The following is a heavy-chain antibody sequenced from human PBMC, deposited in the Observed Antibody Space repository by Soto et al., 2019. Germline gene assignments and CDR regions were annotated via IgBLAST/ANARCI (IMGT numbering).Heavy chain of an antibody. Sequence: ASVKVSCKASGYTFTSYYMHWVRQAPGQGLEWMGIINPSGGSTSYAQKVQGRVTMTRDTSTSTVYMELSSLRSEDTAVYYCETEDTVTSSYDYDGMEVWGQGTTVNVCS. V-gene: IGHV1-46*01. CDR2: INPSGGST. CDR1: GYTFTSYY. J-gene: IGHJ6*02. D-gene: IGHD4-4*01. CDR3: ETEDTVTSSYDYDGMEV.